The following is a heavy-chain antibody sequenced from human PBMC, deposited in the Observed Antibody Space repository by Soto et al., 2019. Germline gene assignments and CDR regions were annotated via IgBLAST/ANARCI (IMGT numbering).Heavy chain of an antibody. D-gene: IGHD5-18*01. CDR1: GGTFSSYA. Sequence: SVKVSCKASGGTFSSYAISWVRQAPGQRLEWMGGIIPIFGTANYAQKFQGRVTITADKSTSTAYMELSSLRSEDTAVYYCASGDTAMVPQTWGQGTLVTVSS. J-gene: IGHJ5*02. CDR2: IIPIFGTA. V-gene: IGHV1-69*06. CDR3: ASGDTAMVPQT.